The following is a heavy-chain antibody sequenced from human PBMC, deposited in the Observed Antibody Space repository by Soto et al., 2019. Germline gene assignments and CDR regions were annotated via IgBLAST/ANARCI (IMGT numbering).Heavy chain of an antibody. J-gene: IGHJ3*02. V-gene: IGHV1-3*01. CDR2: INAGSGNT. Sequence: ASVKVSCKAAGYTFSTYTMNWVRQAPGQSLEWMGWINAGSGNTKYSQNFQGRVSITRDTSASTVYMELTGLKSEDTAVYYCARDTETLGPRANDALGIWGQGTMVTVSS. CDR1: GYTFSTYT. CDR3: ARDTETLGPRANDALGI. D-gene: IGHD3-3*02.